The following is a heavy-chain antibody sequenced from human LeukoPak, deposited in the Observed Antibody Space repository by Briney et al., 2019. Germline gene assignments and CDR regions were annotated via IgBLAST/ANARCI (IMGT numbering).Heavy chain of an antibody. V-gene: IGHV3-20*04. D-gene: IGHD2-2*01. CDR1: GYIFGDYG. Sequence: GGSLRLSCAGSGYIFGDYGMIWVRQAPGKGLEWVSGLNWNGGNTEYADSVRGRFTISRDNAKKSLFLQMDSLRVEDTALYYCARDTAVGGFYQNTFELWGQGTMVTVSP. CDR2: LNWNGGNT. CDR3: ARDTAVGGFYQNTFEL. J-gene: IGHJ3*01.